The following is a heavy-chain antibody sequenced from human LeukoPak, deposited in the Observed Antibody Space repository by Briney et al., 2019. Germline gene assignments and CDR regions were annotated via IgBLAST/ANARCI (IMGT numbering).Heavy chain of an antibody. Sequence: GGSLRLSCAASGFTVSSNYMSWVRQAPGKGLEWVSVIYSGGSTYYADSVKGRFTISRHNSKNTLYLQMNSLRAEDTAVYYCARDSSGWYSPSRYYYYGMDVWGQGTTVTVSS. J-gene: IGHJ6*02. CDR2: IYSGGST. CDR1: GFTVSSNY. CDR3: ARDSSGWYSPSRYYYYGMDV. V-gene: IGHV3-53*04. D-gene: IGHD6-19*01.